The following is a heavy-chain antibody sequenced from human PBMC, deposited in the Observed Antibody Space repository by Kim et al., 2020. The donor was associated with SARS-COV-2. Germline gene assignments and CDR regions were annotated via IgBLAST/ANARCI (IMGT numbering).Heavy chain of an antibody. J-gene: IGHJ6*02. D-gene: IGHD5-12*01. V-gene: IGHV1-18*01. CDR2: ISAYNGNT. Sequence: ASVKVSCKASGYTFTSYGISWVRQAPGQGLEWMGWISAYNGNTNYAQKLQGRVTMTTDTSTSTAYMELRSLRSDDTAVYYCARSRSGYGTPYYYGMDVWGQGTTVTVSS. CDR3: ARSRSGYGTPYYYGMDV. CDR1: GYTFTSYG.